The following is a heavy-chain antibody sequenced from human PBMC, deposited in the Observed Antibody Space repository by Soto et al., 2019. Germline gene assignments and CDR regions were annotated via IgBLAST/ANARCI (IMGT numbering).Heavy chain of an antibody. D-gene: IGHD7-27*01. Sequence: QITLKESGPTLVKPTQTLTLTCTFSGFSLSTSGVGVGWLRQPPGKALEWLALIYWDDDKRYSPSLKSRLTITKDTSKNQVVLTMTNMDPVDTATYYCAHSLIPNWGSRGAFDYWGQGTLVTVSS. V-gene: IGHV2-5*02. CDR3: AHSLIPNWGSRGAFDY. J-gene: IGHJ4*02. CDR1: GFSLSTSGVG. CDR2: IYWDDDK.